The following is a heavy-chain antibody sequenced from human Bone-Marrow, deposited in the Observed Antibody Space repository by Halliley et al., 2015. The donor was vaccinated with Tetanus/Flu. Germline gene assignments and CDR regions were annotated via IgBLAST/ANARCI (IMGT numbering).Heavy chain of an antibody. CDR3: ARRVSRGVPGGSSDS. CDR1: GASISPHY. CDR2: VYYTGST. V-gene: IGHV4-59*11. D-gene: IGHD2-15*01. J-gene: IGHJ4*02. Sequence: TLSLTCAVSGASISPHYWNWIRQAPGKGLEWIGYVYYTGSTRYNPSLESRVTIALDVSKNQFSLKLTSMTPADTAVYYCARRVSRGVPGGSSDSWGQGTLVIVSS.